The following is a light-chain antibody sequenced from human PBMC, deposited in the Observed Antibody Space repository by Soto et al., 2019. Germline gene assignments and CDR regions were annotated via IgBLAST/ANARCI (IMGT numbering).Light chain of an antibody. Sequence: DIQMTQSPSTMSASVGDRVTITGRASQSISTWLAWDHQKPGKAPKLLIYKASRLESGVPPRSSGSGSGTEMNLAISSLQTDNFAPYSSQHYKNYCTFGTGTKLAIK. CDR3: QHYKNYCT. V-gene: IGKV1-5*03. CDR2: KAS. J-gene: IGKJ1*01. CDR1: QSISTW.